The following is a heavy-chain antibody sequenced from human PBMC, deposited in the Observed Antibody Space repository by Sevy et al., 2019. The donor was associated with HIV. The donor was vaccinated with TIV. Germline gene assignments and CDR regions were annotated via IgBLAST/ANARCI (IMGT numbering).Heavy chain of an antibody. CDR2: INPNSGGT. CDR1: GYTFTGYY. V-gene: IGHV1-2*06. J-gene: IGHJ4*02. CDR3: AKYPEGAEGDY. D-gene: IGHD2-2*02. Sequence: ASLKVSCKASGYTFTGYYMHWVRQAPGQGLEWMGRINPNSGGTNYAQKFQGRVTMTRDTSISTAYMELSRLRSDDTAVYYCAKYPEGAEGDYWGQGTLVTVSS.